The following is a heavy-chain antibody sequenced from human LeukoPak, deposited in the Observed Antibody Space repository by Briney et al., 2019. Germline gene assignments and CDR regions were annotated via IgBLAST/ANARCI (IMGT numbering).Heavy chain of an antibody. CDR2: IYYSGTT. J-gene: IGHJ5*02. CDR1: GGSISSYY. CDR3: ARDRYSRFDP. V-gene: IGHV4-59*01. D-gene: IGHD3-9*01. Sequence: SETLSLTCTVSGGSISSYYWSWIRQPPGTGLEWIGYIYYSGTTNYKPSLKSRVPISVDTSKNQFSLQLSSVTAADTAVYYCARDRYSRFDPWGQETLVTVSS.